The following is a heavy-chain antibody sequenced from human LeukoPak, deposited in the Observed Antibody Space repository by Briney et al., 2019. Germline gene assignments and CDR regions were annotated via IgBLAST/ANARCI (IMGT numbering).Heavy chain of an antibody. D-gene: IGHD3-9*01. CDR1: GGSITSNNYY. CDR2: IYYTGNT. Sequence: SETLSLTCTVSGGSITSNNYYWGWIRQPPGKGLEWIGNIYYTGNTYYNPSLKSRVTISVDTFKNHISLRLSSVTAADTAVYYCARHGHDTGNYEAHFDYWGQGALVTVSS. J-gene: IGHJ4*02. CDR3: ARHGHDTGNYEAHFDY. V-gene: IGHV4-39*01.